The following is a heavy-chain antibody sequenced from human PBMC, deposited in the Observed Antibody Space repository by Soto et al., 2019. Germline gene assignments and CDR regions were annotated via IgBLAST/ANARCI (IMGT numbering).Heavy chain of an antibody. V-gene: IGHV4-31*03. CDR3: ARDDASGSRTTQYMDV. D-gene: IGHD2-15*01. CDR2: IYYSGST. J-gene: IGHJ6*03. CDR1: GGSLSSGGYY. Sequence: SETLSLTCTVSGGSLSSGGYYWSWIRQHPGKGLEWIGYIYYSGSTYYNPSLKSRVTISVDTSKNQFSLKLSSVTAADTAVYYCARDDASGSRTTQYMDVWGKGTTVTVSS.